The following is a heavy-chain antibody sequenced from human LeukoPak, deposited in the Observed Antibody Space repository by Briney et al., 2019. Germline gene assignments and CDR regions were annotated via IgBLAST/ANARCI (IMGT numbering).Heavy chain of an antibody. CDR1: GFTFSGYG. Sequence: GGSLRLSCVASGFTFSGYGMHWVRQRPGKGLEWLTVIWSDENKKYYADSVKGRFTISRDNSKNTLYLQMNSLRAEDTAVYYCAKDWSSWYSDNWFDPWGQGTLVTVSS. J-gene: IGHJ5*02. D-gene: IGHD6-13*01. CDR2: IWSDENKK. CDR3: AKDWSSWYSDNWFDP. V-gene: IGHV3-30*02.